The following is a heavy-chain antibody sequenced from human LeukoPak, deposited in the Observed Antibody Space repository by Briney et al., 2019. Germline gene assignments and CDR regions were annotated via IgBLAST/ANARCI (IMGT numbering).Heavy chain of an antibody. CDR3: AREGGRAVPGRFDQ. CDR1: GINFRSSG. J-gene: IGHJ4*02. D-gene: IGHD6-13*01. V-gene: IGHV3-30*02. Sequence: GGSLRLSCAASGINFRSSGMHWVRQAPGKGLEWVTFIQNDGSDKYCAASVRGRFTISRDNSKNTVYLHMASLRADDTALYYCAREGGRAVPGRFDQWGQGTLVTVSS. CDR2: IQNDGSDK.